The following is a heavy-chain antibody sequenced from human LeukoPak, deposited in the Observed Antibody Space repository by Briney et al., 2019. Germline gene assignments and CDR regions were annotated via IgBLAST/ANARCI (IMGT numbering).Heavy chain of an antibody. CDR3: ARDYYYDSSGYYSGVFDY. Sequence: QPGGSLRLSCAASGFTFSSYAMHWVRQAPGKGPEWVAVISYDGSNKYYADSVKGRFTISRDNSKNTLYLQMNSLRAEDTAVYYCARDYYYDSSGYYSGVFDYWGQGTLVTVSS. CDR2: ISYDGSNK. V-gene: IGHV3-30*04. CDR1: GFTFSSYA. D-gene: IGHD3-22*01. J-gene: IGHJ4*02.